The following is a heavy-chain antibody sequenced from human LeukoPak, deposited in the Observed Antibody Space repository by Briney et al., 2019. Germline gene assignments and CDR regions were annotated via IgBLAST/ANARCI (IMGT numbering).Heavy chain of an antibody. J-gene: IGHJ3*02. CDR2: ISSGGSTI. D-gene: IGHD6-13*01. Sequence: GGSLRLSCAASGFTFSDYYMSWIRQAPGKGLEWLSYISSGGSTIYYADSVKGRFTISRDNAKNSLYLQMNSLRAEDTAVYYCARVGRAMAAAGFGAFDIRGQGTMVTVSS. V-gene: IGHV3-11*01. CDR3: ARVGRAMAAAGFGAFDI. CDR1: GFTFSDYY.